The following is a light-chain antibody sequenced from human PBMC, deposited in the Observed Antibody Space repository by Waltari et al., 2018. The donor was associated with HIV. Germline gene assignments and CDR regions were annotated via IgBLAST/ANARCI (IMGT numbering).Light chain of an antibody. Sequence: QSALTQPPSASGSPGQSVTISCTGKASDVGAYNYVSWYQQHPGKPPKLIIYEVFKRPSGVPDRFSVSKSGNTASLTVAGLQAEDEANYYCASYAGRNTLVFGGGTKLTVL. J-gene: IGLJ2*01. CDR3: ASYAGRNTLV. V-gene: IGLV2-8*01. CDR1: ASDVGAYNY. CDR2: EVF.